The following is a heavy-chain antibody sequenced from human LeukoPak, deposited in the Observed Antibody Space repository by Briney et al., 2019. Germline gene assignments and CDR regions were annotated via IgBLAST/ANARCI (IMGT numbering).Heavy chain of an antibody. CDR2: IGTAGDT. D-gene: IGHD1-26*01. CDR3: VRQQTPHGNFDY. V-gene: IGHV3-13*01. CDR1: GFTFSNHA. Sequence: GGSLRLSCATSGFTFSNHAMHWVRQATGKGLEWVSAIGTAGDTFYPGSVKGRFTISRENARNSLSLQMNSLRAEDTAVYYCVRQQTPHGNFDYWGQGTLVTVSS. J-gene: IGHJ4*02.